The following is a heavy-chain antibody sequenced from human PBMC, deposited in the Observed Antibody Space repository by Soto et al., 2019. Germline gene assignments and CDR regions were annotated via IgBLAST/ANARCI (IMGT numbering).Heavy chain of an antibody. D-gene: IGHD6-19*01. J-gene: IGHJ4*02. CDR2: IYYSGGT. Sequence: SETLSLTCTVSGGSISSGGYYWSWIRQHPGKGLEWIGYIYYSGGTYYNPSLKSRVTISVDTSKNQFSLKLSSVTAADTAVYYCARNAYSSGWYPQGGFDYWGQGTLVTVSS. V-gene: IGHV4-31*03. CDR1: GGSISSGGYY. CDR3: ARNAYSSGWYPQGGFDY.